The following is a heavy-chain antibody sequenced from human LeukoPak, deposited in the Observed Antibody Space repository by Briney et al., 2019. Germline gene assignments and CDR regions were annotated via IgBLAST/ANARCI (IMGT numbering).Heavy chain of an antibody. CDR3: ARVRGYYGTTDY. Sequence: SQTLSLTCTVSGGSFSSGDYSWNWIRQPAGQGLEWIGRLFSSGTTNYNPSLKSRVTISGDTSNNQFSLKLTSVTAADTAVYYCARVRGYYGTTDYWGQGTLVTVSS. V-gene: IGHV4-61*02. D-gene: IGHD3-10*01. CDR2: LFSSGTT. J-gene: IGHJ4*02. CDR1: GGSFSSGDYS.